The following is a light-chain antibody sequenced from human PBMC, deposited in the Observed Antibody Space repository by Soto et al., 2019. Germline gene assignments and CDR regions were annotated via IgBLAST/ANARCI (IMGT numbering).Light chain of an antibody. CDR3: QQYANWPKT. CDR1: QSVSNN. V-gene: IGKV3-15*01. CDR2: GAF. Sequence: EIVLTQSPGTLSLSPGERATLSCRASQSVSNNYLAWHQQKPGQAPRLLIYGAFTRAAGVPARFSGSGSGTEFTLTISSLQSEDSAVYFCQQYANWPKTFGQGTKVDIK. J-gene: IGKJ1*01.